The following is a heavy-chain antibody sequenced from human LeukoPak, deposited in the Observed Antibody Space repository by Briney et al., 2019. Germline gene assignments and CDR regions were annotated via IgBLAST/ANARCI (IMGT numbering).Heavy chain of an antibody. CDR2: IRAYNDNT. J-gene: IGHJ2*01. CDR3: ARDLGWVFVL. CDR1: VYTFPRYG. Sequence: GASVTVSCKASVYTFPRYGNSWVRQAPGQGLEWMGSIRAYNDNTHYAQKLQGRDTMTTDTSTSIAYMELRSLRSDDTAVYYCARDLGWVFVLCGRGTLVTVSS. D-gene: IGHD6-19*01. V-gene: IGHV1-18*01.